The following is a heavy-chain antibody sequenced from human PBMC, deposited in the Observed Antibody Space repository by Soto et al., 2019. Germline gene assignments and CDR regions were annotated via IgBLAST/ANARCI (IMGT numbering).Heavy chain of an antibody. Sequence: QVQLQESGPGLLKPSETLSLSCTVSGGSVSSDSYHWCWIRQPPGKGLEWIGNIYYSGSTNYNPSLKSRVTISLDTSKNQFSLKLSSVTAADTAVYYCATRVGATPPRTWGQGTLVIVSS. D-gene: IGHD1-26*01. CDR2: IYYSGST. CDR3: ATRVGATPPRT. CDR1: GGSVSSDSYH. V-gene: IGHV4-61*01. J-gene: IGHJ5*02.